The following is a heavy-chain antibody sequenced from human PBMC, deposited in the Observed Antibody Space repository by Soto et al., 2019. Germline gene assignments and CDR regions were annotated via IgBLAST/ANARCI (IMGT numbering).Heavy chain of an antibody. Sequence: SETLSLTCTVSGGSISSYYWGWIRQPPGKGLEWIGYIFYSGITNSSPPLDSRVTISVDPSKNQFSLKVNSVTAADTAVYYCAIHYPIGNPSNYFDFWCQGPLVTVSS. J-gene: IGHJ4*02. V-gene: IGHV4-59*08. CDR1: GGSISSYY. CDR3: AIHYPIGNPSNYFDF. D-gene: IGHD1-1*01. CDR2: IFYSGIT.